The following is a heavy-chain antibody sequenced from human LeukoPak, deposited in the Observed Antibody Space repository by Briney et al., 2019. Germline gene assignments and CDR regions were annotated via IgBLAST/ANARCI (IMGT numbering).Heavy chain of an antibody. J-gene: IGHJ5*02. CDR1: GYTFTSYG. CDR2: ISAYNGNT. Sequence: GASVKVSCKASGYTFTSYGISWVRQAPGQGLEWMGWISAYNGNTNYAQKLQGRVTMTTDTSTSTAYMELRSLRSDDTAVYYCARDKSSRWFLHWFDPWGQGTLVTVSS. CDR3: ARDKSSRWFLHWFDP. D-gene: IGHD4-23*01. V-gene: IGHV1-18*01.